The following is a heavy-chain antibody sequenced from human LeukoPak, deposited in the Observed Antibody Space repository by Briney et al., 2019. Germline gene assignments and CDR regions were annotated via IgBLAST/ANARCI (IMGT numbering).Heavy chain of an antibody. Sequence: PSETLSLTCAVYGGSFSCYYWSWIRQPPGKGLEWIGEINHSGSTNYNPSLKSRVTISVDTSKNQFSLKLSSVTAADTAVYYCAREGRSGPWGDVWGKGTTVTVSS. CDR2: INHSGST. J-gene: IGHJ6*04. CDR3: AREGRSGPWGDV. D-gene: IGHD2-15*01. V-gene: IGHV4-34*01. CDR1: GGSFSCYY.